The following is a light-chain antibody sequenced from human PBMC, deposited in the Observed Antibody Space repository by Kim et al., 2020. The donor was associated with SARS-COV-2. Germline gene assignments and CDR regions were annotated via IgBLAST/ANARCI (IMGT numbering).Light chain of an antibody. Sequence: RGKPARITCGEDNIGDKRVPCYLQMPGQAPMLVIYYDTDRPSGIPELFSGSNSGNTATLTISRVEAGDEADYSCQVWDSNSDHPVFGGGTQLTVL. CDR2: YDT. CDR1: NIGDKR. V-gene: IGLV3-21*04. CDR3: QVWDSNSDHPV. J-gene: IGLJ2*01.